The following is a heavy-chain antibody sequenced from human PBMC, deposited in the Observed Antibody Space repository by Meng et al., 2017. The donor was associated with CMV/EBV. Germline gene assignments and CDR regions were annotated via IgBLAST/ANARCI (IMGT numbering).Heavy chain of an antibody. CDR1: GLPVDDYT. CDR2: ISWDGGST. D-gene: IGHD3-10*01. CDR3: AKGPGENWFDP. V-gene: IGHV3-43*01. J-gene: IGHJ5*02. Sequence: GRWVGSGGAVVRPGGSLELSCAALGLPVDDYTLHWVRQAPGKGLEWVSLISWDGGSTYYADSVKGRFTISRDNSKNSLYLQMNSLRTEDTALYYCAKGPGENWFDPWGQGTLVTVS.